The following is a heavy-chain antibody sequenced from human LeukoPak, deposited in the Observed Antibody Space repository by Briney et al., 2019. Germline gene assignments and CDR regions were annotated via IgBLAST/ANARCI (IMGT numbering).Heavy chain of an antibody. CDR1: GLSFSNYW. CDR2: TNLHGTAV. CDR3: ASAYTYVRLGDH. Sequence: GGSLRLSCAVSGLSFSNYWMHWVRQAPGKGLVWVARTNLHGTAVDYADSVKGRFAISRDNAKNTLFLQMNSLRAEDTAVYYCASAYTYVRLGDHWGQGTLVTVSS. V-gene: IGHV3-74*01. J-gene: IGHJ4*02. D-gene: IGHD3-16*01.